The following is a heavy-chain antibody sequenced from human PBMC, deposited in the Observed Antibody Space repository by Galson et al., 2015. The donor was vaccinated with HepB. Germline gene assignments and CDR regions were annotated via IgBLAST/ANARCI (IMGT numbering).Heavy chain of an antibody. D-gene: IGHD3-22*01. CDR3: ARVRGTYYHDF. CDR1: GFIFSTYS. Sequence: SLRLSCAASGFIFSTYSMNWVRQAPGKGLEWVSSISGRSNYIYYADSVRGRFTISRDNAENSLYLQMNSLRAEDTAVYYCARVRGTYYHDFWGQGTLVTVSS. V-gene: IGHV3-21*01. CDR2: ISGRSNYI. J-gene: IGHJ4*02.